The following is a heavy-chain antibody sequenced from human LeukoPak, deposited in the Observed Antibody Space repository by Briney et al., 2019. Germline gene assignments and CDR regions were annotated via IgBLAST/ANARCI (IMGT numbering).Heavy chain of an antibody. CDR1: GGSISSSSYY. V-gene: IGHV4-39*07. Sequence: PSETLSLTCTVSGGSISSSSYYWGWLRQPPGKGLEWIGSIYYSGSTYYNPSLKSRVTISVDTSKNQFSLKLSSVTAADTAVYFCARDSRDGYNYLDFWGQGTQVTVSS. CDR3: ARDSRDGYNYLDF. J-gene: IGHJ4*02. D-gene: IGHD5-24*01. CDR2: IYYSGST.